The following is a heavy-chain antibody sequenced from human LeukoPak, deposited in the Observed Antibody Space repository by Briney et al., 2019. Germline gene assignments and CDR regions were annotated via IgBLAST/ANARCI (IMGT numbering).Heavy chain of an antibody. CDR3: ARAPNSGTLGEDY. V-gene: IGHV3-72*01. J-gene: IGHJ4*02. D-gene: IGHD1-26*01. CDR2: IRNKANIYTT. CDR1: GFTFSDHY. Sequence: GGSLRLSCAASGFTFSDHYMDWVRQAPGKGLEWGGRIRNKANIYTTEYAASVKGRFTISRDDSKNSLYLQMNSLKTEDTAVYYCARAPNSGTLGEDYWGQGTLVTVSS.